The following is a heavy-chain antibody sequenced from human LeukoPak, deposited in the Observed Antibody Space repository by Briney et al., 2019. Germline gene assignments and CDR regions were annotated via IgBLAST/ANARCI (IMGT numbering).Heavy chain of an antibody. CDR1: GGSISNSSSY. V-gene: IGHV4-39*01. J-gene: IGHJ4*02. Sequence: SETLSLTCSVSGGSISNSSSYWGWIRQPPGKGLEWIGSVYYTGSAYYNPSLKSRVTISVDTSKNQFSLRLNSVPAADTAVYYCARALERPEKFDYWGQGTLVTVSS. D-gene: IGHD1-1*01. CDR2: VYYTGSA. CDR3: ARALERPEKFDY.